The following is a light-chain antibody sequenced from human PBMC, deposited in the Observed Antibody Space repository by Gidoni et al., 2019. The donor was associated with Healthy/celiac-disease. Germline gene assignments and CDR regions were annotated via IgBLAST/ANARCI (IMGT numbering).Light chain of an antibody. CDR1: QSISSW. CDR2: DAS. V-gene: IGKV1-5*01. Sequence: DIQMTQSPSTLSASVGDRVTITCRASQSISSWLAWYQQKPGKAPKLLIYDASSLESGVPSRFSGSGSGTEFTLTISSLQPDDFATYYCQQYNSYPPFFXQXTKLEIK. CDR3: QQYNSYPPF. J-gene: IGKJ2*01.